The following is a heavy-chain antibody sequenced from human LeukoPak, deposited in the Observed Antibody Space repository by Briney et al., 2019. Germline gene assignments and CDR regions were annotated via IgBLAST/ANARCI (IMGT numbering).Heavy chain of an antibody. Sequence: PSETLSLTCTVSVGSISSYYWSWIRQPPGKGLEWIGYIYYSGSTNYNPSLKSRVTISVDTSKNQFSLKLSSVTAADTAVYYCARSGSTSGSYRGFDYWGQGTLVTVSS. CDR1: VGSISSYY. D-gene: IGHD1-26*01. J-gene: IGHJ4*02. V-gene: IGHV4-59*01. CDR3: ARSGSTSGSYRGFDY. CDR2: IYYSGST.